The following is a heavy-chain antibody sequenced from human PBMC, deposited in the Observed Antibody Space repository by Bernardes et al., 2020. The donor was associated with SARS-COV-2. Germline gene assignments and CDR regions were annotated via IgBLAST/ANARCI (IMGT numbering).Heavy chain of an antibody. V-gene: IGHV3-7*01. D-gene: IGHD3-3*01. CDR3: ARDSSYYDFWSGYYTSGADYFDY. CDR2: IKQDGSEK. J-gene: IGHJ4*02. CDR1: GFTFSSSW. Sequence: GGSLRLSCAASGFTFSSSWMTWVRQAPGKGLEWVANIKQDGSEKYYVDSVKGRFTISRDNAKNSLYLQMSSLRAEDTAVYYCARDSSYYDFWSGYYTSGADYFDYWGQGILVIVSS.